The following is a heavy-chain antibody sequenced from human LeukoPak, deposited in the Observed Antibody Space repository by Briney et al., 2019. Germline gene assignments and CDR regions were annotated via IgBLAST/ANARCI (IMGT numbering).Heavy chain of an antibody. D-gene: IGHD3-9*01. V-gene: IGHV3-23*01. CDR2: ISGRDDST. J-gene: IGHJ4*02. CDR3: AKWGDYDVLTGYYDSDY. CDR1: GFSFSNYA. Sequence: GGALRLSCAASGFSFSNYAMSWVRQVPGKGLEWVSAISGRDDSTYYADSVKGRFTISRDTCKNTLYLEMNGVRAEDTAVYYCAKWGDYDVLTGYYDSDYWGQGTLVTVSS.